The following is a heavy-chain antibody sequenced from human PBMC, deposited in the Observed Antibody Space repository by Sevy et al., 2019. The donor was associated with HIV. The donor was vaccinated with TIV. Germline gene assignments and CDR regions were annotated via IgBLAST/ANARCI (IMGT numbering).Heavy chain of an antibody. D-gene: IGHD3-10*01. J-gene: IGHJ6*02. CDR2: IKSKTDGGTA. CDR3: TTETMVRGVTYYYYYGMDA. V-gene: IGHV3-15*01. Sequence: GGSLRLSCAASGFTFSNAWMSWVRQAPGKGLEWVGRIKSKTDGGTADYAAPVKGRFTISGDDSKNTLYLQMNSLKTEDTAVYYCTTETMVRGVTYYYYYGMDAWGQGTTVTVSS. CDR1: GFTFSNAW.